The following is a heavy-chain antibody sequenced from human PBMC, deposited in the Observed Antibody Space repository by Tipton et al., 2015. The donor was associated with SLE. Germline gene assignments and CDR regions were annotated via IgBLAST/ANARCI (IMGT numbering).Heavy chain of an antibody. CDR2: LSYSGST. CDR3: ARGPYGAAASYDY. V-gene: IGHV4-59*01. J-gene: IGHJ4*02. D-gene: IGHD6-13*01. Sequence: TLSLTCTVSGGSLSSYYWSWIRQSPEKGLEWIGYLSYSGSTNYNPSLESRVTMSLDTSKNQFSLKLNSVTAADTAVYYCARGPYGAAASYDYWGQGTLVTVSS. CDR1: GGSLSSYY.